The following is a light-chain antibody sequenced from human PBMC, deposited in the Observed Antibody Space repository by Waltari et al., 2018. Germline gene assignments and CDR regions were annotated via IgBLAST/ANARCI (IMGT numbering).Light chain of an antibody. J-gene: IGKJ4*01. Sequence: DIQMTQSPSTLSASVGDRFTITCRASQGFSNWLAWYQQKPGKAPKLLIYKASSLESGVQSRVSGSGSGTEFDLTISSLQPDDFATYYCQQYNSYSLLTFGGGTKVEI. CDR2: KAS. CDR1: QGFSNW. V-gene: IGKV1-5*03. CDR3: QQYNSYSLLT.